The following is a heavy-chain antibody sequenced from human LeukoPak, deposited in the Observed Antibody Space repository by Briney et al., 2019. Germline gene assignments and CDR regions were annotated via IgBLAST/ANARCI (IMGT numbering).Heavy chain of an antibody. V-gene: IGHV4-39*01. CDR2: ISSSGST. D-gene: IGHD1-26*01. CDR1: GGSISSSSYY. J-gene: IGHJ4*02. Sequence: SKTLSLTCTVSGGSISSSSYYWGWIRQPPGKGLEWIGSISSSGSTRYNPSLKSRVTISVDTSNNQFSLRLSSVTAADTAVYYCARSLERDGTYGYYFDYWGQGTLVTVSS. CDR3: ARSLERDGTYGYYFDY.